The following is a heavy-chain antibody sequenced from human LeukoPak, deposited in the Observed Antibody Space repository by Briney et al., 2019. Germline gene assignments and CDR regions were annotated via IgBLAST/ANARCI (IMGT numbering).Heavy chain of an antibody. CDR3: AKGNWRYFDY. J-gene: IGHJ4*02. V-gene: IGHV3-23*01. CDR2: ISGSGGST. D-gene: IGHD1-1*01. CDR1: GFTFSNAW. Sequence: PGGSLRLSCAASGFTFSNAWMSWVRQAPGKGLEWVSAISGSGGSTCYADSVKGRFTISRDNSKNTLYLQMNSLGADDTAVYYCAKGNWRYFDYWGQGTLVTVSS.